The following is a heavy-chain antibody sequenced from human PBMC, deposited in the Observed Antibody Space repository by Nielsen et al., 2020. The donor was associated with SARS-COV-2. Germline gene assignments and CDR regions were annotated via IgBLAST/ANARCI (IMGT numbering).Heavy chain of an antibody. Sequence: GESLKISCAASGFTFTSYAMHWVRQAPGQRLEWMGWINAGNGNTKYSQKFQGRVTITRDTSASTAYMELSSLRSEDTAVYYCARDRGYCGGDCYSLNYFDYWGQGTLVTVSS. V-gene: IGHV1-3*01. D-gene: IGHD2-21*02. CDR1: GFTFTSYA. J-gene: IGHJ4*02. CDR3: ARDRGYCGGDCYSLNYFDY. CDR2: INAGNGNT.